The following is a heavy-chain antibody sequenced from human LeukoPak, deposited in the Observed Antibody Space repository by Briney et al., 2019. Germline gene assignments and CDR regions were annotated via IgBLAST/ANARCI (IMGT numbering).Heavy chain of an antibody. V-gene: IGHV1-18*01. CDR2: VSAYNGNT. Sequence: EASVKVSCKASGYSFTSYGISWVRQAPGQGLEWMGWVSAYNGNTNYAQMLQGRVTMTTDTSTSTAYMGLRSLRSDDTAVYYCARDSVGATGHFDYWGQGTLVTVSS. J-gene: IGHJ4*02. D-gene: IGHD1-26*01. CDR3: ARDSVGATGHFDY. CDR1: GYSFTSYG.